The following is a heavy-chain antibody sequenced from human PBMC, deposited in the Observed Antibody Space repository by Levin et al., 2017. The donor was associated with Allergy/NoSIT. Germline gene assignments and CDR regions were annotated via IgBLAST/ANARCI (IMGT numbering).Heavy chain of an antibody. Sequence: GGSLRLSCSASGFTFNKNTMQWVRQAPGKGLEPVSAISNNGGRTYYTDSVKGRFSISRDNSKNTVYLQMSSLRPEDTAMYYCVKNGDYGELGSWGQGTLVTVSS. V-gene: IGHV3-64D*06. J-gene: IGHJ5*02. CDR3: VKNGDYGELGS. CDR1: GFTFNKNT. D-gene: IGHD4-17*01. CDR2: ISNNGGRT.